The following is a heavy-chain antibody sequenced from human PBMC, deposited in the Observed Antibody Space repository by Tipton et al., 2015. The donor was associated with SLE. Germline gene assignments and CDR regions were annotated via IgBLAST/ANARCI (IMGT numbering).Heavy chain of an antibody. CDR2: IYTSGST. D-gene: IGHD3-10*01. CDR1: GGSISSYY. J-gene: IGHJ5*02. Sequence: TLSLTCTVSGGSISSYYWSWIRQPAGKGLEWIGRIYTSGSTNSNPPLKSRVTMSVDTSKNQFSLKLSSVTAADTAVYYCASGGYGSGSHYLGGWFDPWGRGTLVTVSS. V-gene: IGHV4-4*07. CDR3: ASGGYGSGSHYLGGWFDP.